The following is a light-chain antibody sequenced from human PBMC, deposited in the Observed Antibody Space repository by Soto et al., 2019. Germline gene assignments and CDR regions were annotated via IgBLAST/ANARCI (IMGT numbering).Light chain of an antibody. CDR2: DAS. J-gene: IGKJ1*01. CDR3: QQYNSLPPWT. CDR1: QSVSTN. Sequence: EIVMTQSPATLSVSPGESATLSCRASQSVSTNLAWYQQKPSQPPRLLIFDASTGATGIPGRFSGSGSGTEFTLTISSLQSEDFAVYYCQQYNSLPPWTFGQGTKVEI. V-gene: IGKV3-15*01.